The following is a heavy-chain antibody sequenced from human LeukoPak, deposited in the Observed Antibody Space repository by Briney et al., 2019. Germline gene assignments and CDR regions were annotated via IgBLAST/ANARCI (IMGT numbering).Heavy chain of an antibody. CDR3: TTVERGYSYGFDY. CDR2: IKSKTDGGTT. V-gene: IGHV3-15*01. D-gene: IGHD5-18*01. Sequence: GGSLKLSCAASGFIFRNAWMSWVRQAPGKGLEWVGRIKSKTDGGTTNYAAPVKGRFTISRDDSKNTLYLQMISLKTEDTAVYYCTTVERGYSYGFDYWGQGTLVTVSS. J-gene: IGHJ4*02. CDR1: GFIFRNAW.